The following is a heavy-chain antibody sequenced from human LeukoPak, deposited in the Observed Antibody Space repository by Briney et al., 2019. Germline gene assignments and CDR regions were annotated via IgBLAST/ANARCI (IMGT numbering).Heavy chain of an antibody. CDR2: IWYDGSNK. CDR1: GFTFSSYA. V-gene: IGHV3-33*08. J-gene: IGHJ3*02. CDR3: ARGGYSNAPDAFDI. Sequence: GGSLRLSCAASGFTFSSYAMHWVRQAPGKGLEWVAVIWYDGSNKYYADSVKGRFTISRDNSKNTLYLQMNSLRAEDTAVYYCARGGYSNAPDAFDIWGQGTMVTVSS. D-gene: IGHD4-11*01.